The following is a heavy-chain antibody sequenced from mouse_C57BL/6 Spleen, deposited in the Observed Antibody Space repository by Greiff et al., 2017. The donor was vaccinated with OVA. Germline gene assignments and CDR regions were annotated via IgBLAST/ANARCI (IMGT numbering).Heavy chain of an antibody. D-gene: IGHD1-1*01. Sequence: EVQLVESGGGLVQPKGSLKLSCAASGFTFNTYAMHWVRQAPGKGLEWVARIRSKSSNYATYYADSVKDRFTISRDDSQSMLYLQMNNLKTEDTAMYYCVRDDPYYYGSSGMDYWGQGTSVTVSS. CDR1: GFTFNTYA. V-gene: IGHV10-3*01. J-gene: IGHJ4*01. CDR2: IRSKSSNYAT. CDR3: VRDDPYYYGSSGMDY.